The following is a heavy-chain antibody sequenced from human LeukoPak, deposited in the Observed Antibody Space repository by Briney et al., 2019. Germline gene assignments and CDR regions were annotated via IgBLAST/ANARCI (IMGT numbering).Heavy chain of an antibody. Sequence: TGGSLRLSCAASGFTFSTYSMNWVRQAPGKGLEWVSSISSSSIYIYYADSVKGRFTISRDNAKNSLYLQMSSLRADDTAVYYCARDRLLYYYDSGPTGHFQHWGQGTLVTV. CDR1: GFTFSTYS. J-gene: IGHJ1*01. D-gene: IGHD3-22*01. CDR3: ARDRLLYYYDSGPTGHFQH. V-gene: IGHV3-21*01. CDR2: ISSSSIYI.